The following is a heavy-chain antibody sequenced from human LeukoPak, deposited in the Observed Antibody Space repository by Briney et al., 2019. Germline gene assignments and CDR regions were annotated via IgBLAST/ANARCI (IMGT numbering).Heavy chain of an antibody. V-gene: IGHV7-4-1*02. D-gene: IGHD3-22*01. J-gene: IGHJ6*02. CDR3: ARDPSMIVVVISYYYGTDV. CDR2: INTNTGNP. CDR1: GYTFTSYA. Sequence: ASVKVSCKASGYTFTSYAMNWVRQAPGQGLEWMGWINTNTGNPTYAQGFTGRFVFSLDTSVSTAYLQISSLKAEDTAVYYCARDPSMIVVVISYYYGTDVWGQGTTVTVSS.